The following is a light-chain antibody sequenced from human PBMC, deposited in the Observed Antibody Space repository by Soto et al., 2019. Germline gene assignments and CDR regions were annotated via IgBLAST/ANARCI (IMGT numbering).Light chain of an antibody. J-gene: IGLJ1*01. CDR3: SSYESSSPFV. CDR1: GSDVGGYKY. CDR2: DVS. V-gene: IGLV2-14*01. Sequence: QSVLTQPASVSGSPGQSITISCTGTGSDVGGYKYVSWYQQLPGKAPKLMIYDVSYRPSGVSNRSSGSKSGNTASLIISGLQAEHEDDYYCSSYESSSPFVFGTGTKVTVL.